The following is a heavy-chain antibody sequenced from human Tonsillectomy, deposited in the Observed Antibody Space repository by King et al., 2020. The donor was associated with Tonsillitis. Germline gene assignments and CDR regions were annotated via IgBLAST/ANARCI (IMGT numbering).Heavy chain of an antibody. D-gene: IGHD1-26*01. CDR1: GCSLRRRDHY. V-gene: IGHV4-39*01. Sequence: QLQESGPGVVKPSETLSLTCTGSGCSLRRRDHYWAWIRQPPGKRLEWNGYMSFSGTISYNPSPKSRITISGGTSGNRFSLKLSSVTAADTAVYFCAGYVSGTFDYWGQGALVTVSS. J-gene: IGHJ4*02. CDR3: AGYVSGTFDY. CDR2: MSFSGTI.